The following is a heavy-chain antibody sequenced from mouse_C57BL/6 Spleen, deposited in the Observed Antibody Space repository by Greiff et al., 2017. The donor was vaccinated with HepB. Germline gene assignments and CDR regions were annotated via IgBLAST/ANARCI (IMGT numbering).Heavy chain of an antibody. CDR1: GFTFSDYG. Sequence: EVKLMESGGGLVKPGGSLKLSCAASGFTFSDYGMHWVRQAPEKGLEWVAYISSGSSTIYYADTVKGRFTISRDNAKNTLFLQMTSLRSEDTAMYYCARKSYYYGSSPPYFDVWGTGTTVTVSS. D-gene: IGHD1-1*01. CDR3: ARKSYYYGSSPPYFDV. J-gene: IGHJ1*03. V-gene: IGHV5-17*01. CDR2: ISSGSSTI.